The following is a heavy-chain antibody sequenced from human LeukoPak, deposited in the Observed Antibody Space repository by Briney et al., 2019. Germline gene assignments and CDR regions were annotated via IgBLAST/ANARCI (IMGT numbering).Heavy chain of an antibody. CDR2: MNPNSGNT. CDR1: GYTFTSYD. Sequence: GASVKVSCKVSGYTFTSYDINWVRQATGQGLEWMGWMNPNSGNTGYAQKFQGRVTMTRNTSISTAYMELSSLRSEDTAVYYCAKTTAGGYYYYMDVWGKGTTVTVSS. CDR3: AKTTAGGYYYYMDV. D-gene: IGHD3-16*01. V-gene: IGHV1-8*01. J-gene: IGHJ6*03.